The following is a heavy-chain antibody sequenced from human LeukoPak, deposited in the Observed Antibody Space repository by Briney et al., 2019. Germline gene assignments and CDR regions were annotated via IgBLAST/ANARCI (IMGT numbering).Heavy chain of an antibody. D-gene: IGHD1-26*01. CDR2: ISAYYGNT. Sequence: ASVNVSCKASGYTFTSYGISWVRQAPGQGLEWMGWISAYYGNTNYAQKLQGRVTMTTDTSTSTAYMELRSLRSDDTAVYYCARDVTVGATRDAFDIWGQGTMVTVSS. CDR3: ARDVTVGATRDAFDI. CDR1: GYTFTSYG. V-gene: IGHV1-18*01. J-gene: IGHJ3*02.